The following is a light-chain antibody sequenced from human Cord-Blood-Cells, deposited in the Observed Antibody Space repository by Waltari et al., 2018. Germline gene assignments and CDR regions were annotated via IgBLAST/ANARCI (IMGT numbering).Light chain of an antibody. V-gene: IGLV2-14*01. CDR2: DVS. J-gene: IGLJ3*02. CDR1: SSDVGGYNH. Sequence: QSALTQPASVSGSPGQSITISCTGTSSDVGGYNHVSWYQQHPGNAPKLMIYDVSNRPSGVSNRFSVSKSGNTASLTISGLQAEDEADYYCSSYTSSSTWVFGGGTKLTVL. CDR3: SSYTSSSTWV.